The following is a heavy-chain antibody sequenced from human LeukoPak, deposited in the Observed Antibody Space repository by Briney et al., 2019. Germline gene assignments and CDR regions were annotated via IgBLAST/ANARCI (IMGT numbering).Heavy chain of an antibody. Sequence: PGRSLRPSCAASGFTFSSYAMHWVRQAPGKGLEWVAVMSYDGSNKYYADSVKGRFTISRDYSKNTLYLQMNSLRAEDTAVYYCAREEGLVLDYWGQETLVTVSS. CDR2: MSYDGSNK. V-gene: IGHV3-30-3*01. CDR3: AREEGLVLDY. J-gene: IGHJ4*02. D-gene: IGHD2-8*02. CDR1: GFTFSSYA.